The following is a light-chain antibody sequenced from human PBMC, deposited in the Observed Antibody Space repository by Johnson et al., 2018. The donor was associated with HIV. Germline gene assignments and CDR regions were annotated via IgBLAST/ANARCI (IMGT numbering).Light chain of an antibody. J-gene: IGLJ1*01. V-gene: IGLV1-51*02. CDR1: SSDTGNYA. CDR2: ENN. Sequence: QSVLTQPPSVSAAPGQKVTISCSGSSSDTGNYAVSWYQQLPGTAPKLLIYENNKRPSGIPDRFSGSKSGTSATLGVTGLQTGDEADYYCGRWDDSLSTYVFGTGSKVTVL. CDR3: GRWDDSLSTYV.